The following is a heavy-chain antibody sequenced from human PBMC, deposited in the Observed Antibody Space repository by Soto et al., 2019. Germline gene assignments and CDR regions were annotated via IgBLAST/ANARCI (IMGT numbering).Heavy chain of an antibody. D-gene: IGHD2-15*01. V-gene: IGHV3-30-3*01. CDR2: ISYDGSNK. CDR1: GFTFSSYA. J-gene: IGHJ4*02. Sequence: GGSLRLSCAASGFTFSSYAMHWVRQAPGKGLEWVAVISYDGSNKYYADSVKGRFTISRDNSKNTLYLQMNSLRAEDTAVYYCARVEKGVVVAALIDYWGQGTLVTVSS. CDR3: ARVEKGVVVAALIDY.